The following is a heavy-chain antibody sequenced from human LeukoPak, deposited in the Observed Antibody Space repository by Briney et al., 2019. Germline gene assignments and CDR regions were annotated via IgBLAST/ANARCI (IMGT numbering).Heavy chain of an antibody. D-gene: IGHD2-2*01. Sequence: SGPALVKPTQTLTLTCTFSGFSLSTSGRCVSWFRQPPGKALEWLARIDWDDDKYYTTSLKTRLTISKDTSKNQVVLIMTNMDPVDTATYYCARTEPAGRYYFDYWGQGILVTVSS. CDR1: GFSLSTSGRC. J-gene: IGHJ4*02. V-gene: IGHV2-70*11. CDR3: ARTEPAGRYYFDY. CDR2: IDWDDDK.